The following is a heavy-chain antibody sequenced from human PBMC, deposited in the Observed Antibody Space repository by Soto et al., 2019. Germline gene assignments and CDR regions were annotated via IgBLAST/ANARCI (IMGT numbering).Heavy chain of an antibody. CDR1: GYTFTSYA. CDR3: ARDRKLLWFGELTPYYFDY. D-gene: IGHD3-10*01. Sequence: ASVKVSCKASGYTFTSYAIHWVRQAPGQRLEWMGWINTGNGNTKYSQKFQGRVTITRDTSASTAYMELSSLRSEDTAVYYCARDRKLLWFGELTPYYFDYWGQGTLVTVSS. CDR2: INTGNGNT. J-gene: IGHJ4*02. V-gene: IGHV1-3*04.